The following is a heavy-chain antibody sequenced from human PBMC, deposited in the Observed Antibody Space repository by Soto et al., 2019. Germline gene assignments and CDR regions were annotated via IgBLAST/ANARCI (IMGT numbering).Heavy chain of an antibody. D-gene: IGHD5-12*01. CDR2: IIPIFGTA. V-gene: IGHV1-69*12. CDR1: GGTFSSYA. CDR3: ARELVATPHDYYGMDV. Sequence: QVQLVQSGAEVKKPGSSVKVSCKASGGTFSSYAISWVRQAPGQGLEWMGGIIPIFGTANCAQKFQGRVTITADESTSTAYMELSSLRSEDTAVYYCARELVATPHDYYGMDVWGQGTTVTVSS. J-gene: IGHJ6*02.